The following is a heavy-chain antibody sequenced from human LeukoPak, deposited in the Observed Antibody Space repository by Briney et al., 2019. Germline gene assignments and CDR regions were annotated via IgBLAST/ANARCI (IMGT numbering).Heavy chain of an antibody. J-gene: IGHJ4*02. Sequence: GGSLRLSCAASGFTFSSYAMSWVRQAPGKGLARVSGFSGDGSKSYADSVKGRFTISRDISRNTLYLQMNSLRAEDTAVYYCASRQDLGWYYDNWGQGTLVTVSS. CDR2: FSGDGSK. CDR1: GFTFSSYA. V-gene: IGHV3-23*01. CDR3: ASRQDLGWYYDN. D-gene: IGHD6-19*01.